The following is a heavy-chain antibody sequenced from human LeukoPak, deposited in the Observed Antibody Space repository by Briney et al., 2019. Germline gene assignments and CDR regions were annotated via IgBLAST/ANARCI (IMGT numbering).Heavy chain of an antibody. CDR3: AKDYDYVWASYRSSYYFDY. D-gene: IGHD3-16*02. J-gene: IGHJ4*02. V-gene: IGHV3-23*01. CDR2: ISGSGGST. Sequence: PGGSLRLSCAASGFTFSSYAMSWVRQAPGKGLEWASAISGSGGSTYYADSVKGRFTISRDNSKNTLYLQMNSLRAEDTAVYYCAKDYDYVWASYRSSYYFDYWGQGTLVTVSS. CDR1: GFTFSSYA.